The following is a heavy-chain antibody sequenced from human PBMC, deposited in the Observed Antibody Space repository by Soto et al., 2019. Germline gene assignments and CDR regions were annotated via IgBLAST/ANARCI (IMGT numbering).Heavy chain of an antibody. D-gene: IGHD6-19*01. J-gene: IGHJ4*02. CDR2: LWRDGSKV. Sequence: GGSLRLSCAASGFTFSDYDMHWVRQAPGKRLEWVAVLWRDGSKVYYADSVKGRFTISRDNSKNTLSLEMNSLRVEDTAVYYCARDGTGWTGGDHWGQGTLLTVSS. CDR3: ARDGTGWTGGDH. V-gene: IGHV3-33*01. CDR1: GFTFSDYD.